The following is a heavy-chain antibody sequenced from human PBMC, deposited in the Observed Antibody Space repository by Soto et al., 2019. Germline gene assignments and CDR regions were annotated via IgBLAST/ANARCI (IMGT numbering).Heavy chain of an antibody. Sequence: PSETLSLTCTVSGGSISSSSYCWGWIRQPPGKGLEWIGSINYSGNTYYSSSLKSRVTISVDTSKIQFSLKLTSVTAADTAVYYCARYRIVGRRDYYYGMDLWGQGTTVTVSS. CDR2: INYSGNT. J-gene: IGHJ6*02. D-gene: IGHD6-6*01. CDR1: GGSISSSSYC. CDR3: ARYRIVGRRDYYYGMDL. V-gene: IGHV4-39*01.